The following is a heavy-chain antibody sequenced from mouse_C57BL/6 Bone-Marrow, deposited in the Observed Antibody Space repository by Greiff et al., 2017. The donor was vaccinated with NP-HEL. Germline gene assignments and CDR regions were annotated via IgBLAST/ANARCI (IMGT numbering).Heavy chain of an antibody. Sequence: EVKPVESGGGLVKPGGSLKLSCAASGFTFSSYTMSWVRQTPEKRLEWVATISGGGGNTYYPDSVKGRFTISRDNAKNTLYLQMSSLRSEDTALYYCARHEGGWTSWGQGTSVTVSS. D-gene: IGHD2-3*01. J-gene: IGHJ4*01. V-gene: IGHV5-9*01. CDR3: ARHEGGWTS. CDR2: ISGGGGNT. CDR1: GFTFSSYT.